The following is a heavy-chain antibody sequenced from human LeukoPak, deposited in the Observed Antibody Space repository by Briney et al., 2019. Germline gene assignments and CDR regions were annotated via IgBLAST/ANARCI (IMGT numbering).Heavy chain of an antibody. CDR3: AKPGIAAAGFDY. V-gene: IGHV3-23*01. CDR2: ISGSGDST. Sequence: PGGSLRLSCAASGFTFSSYAMSWVRQAPGKGLEWVSVISGSGDSTYHADSVKGRFTISRDNSKNTLYLQMNSLRAEDTAVYYCAKPGIAAAGFDYWGQGTLVTVSS. J-gene: IGHJ4*02. D-gene: IGHD6-13*01. CDR1: GFTFSSYA.